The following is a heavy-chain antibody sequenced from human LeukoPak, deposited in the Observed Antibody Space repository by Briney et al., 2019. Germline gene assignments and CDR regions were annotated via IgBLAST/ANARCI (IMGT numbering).Heavy chain of an antibody. D-gene: IGHD3-10*01. J-gene: IGHJ3*02. CDR1: GASISGYY. V-gene: IGHV4-4*07. Sequence: SETLSLTCNVSGASISGYYWSWIRQPAGKGLEWIGRICTSGSTNYNPSLKSRVTMSVDTSKNQFSLELSSVTAADTAVYYCARESPSGRASDIWGQGTLVTVSS. CDR2: ICTSGST. CDR3: ARESPSGRASDI.